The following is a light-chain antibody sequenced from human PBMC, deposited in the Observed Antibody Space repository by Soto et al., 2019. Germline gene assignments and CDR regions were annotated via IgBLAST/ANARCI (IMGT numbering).Light chain of an antibody. CDR3: QQYNNWPPWT. CDR2: GAS. Sequence: ETVMTQSPATLSVSPGERATLSCRASQSVSSNLAWYQQKPGQAPRLLISGASTRATGVPARFSGSGSGTEFTLTISSPQSEDSAVYYCQQYNNWPPWTFDQGTKVEIK. CDR1: QSVSSN. V-gene: IGKV3-15*01. J-gene: IGKJ1*01.